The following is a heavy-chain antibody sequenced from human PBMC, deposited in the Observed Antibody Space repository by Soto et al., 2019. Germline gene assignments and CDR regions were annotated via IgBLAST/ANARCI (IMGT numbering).Heavy chain of an antibody. J-gene: IGHJ6*02. Sequence: GASVKVSCKASGYTFTGYYMHWVRQAPGQGLEWMGWINPNSGGTNYAQKFQGRVTMTRDTSISTAYMELSRLRSDDTAVYYCARDRAYYDFWSGSLSHYYGMGVWGQGTTVTVSS. CDR3: ARDRAYYDFWSGSLSHYYGMGV. V-gene: IGHV1-2*02. CDR1: GYTFTGYY. D-gene: IGHD3-3*01. CDR2: INPNSGGT.